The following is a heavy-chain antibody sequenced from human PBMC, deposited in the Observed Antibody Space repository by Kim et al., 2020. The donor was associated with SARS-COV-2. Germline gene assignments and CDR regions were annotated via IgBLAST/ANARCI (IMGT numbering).Heavy chain of an antibody. V-gene: IGHV3-43*02. CDR1: GFTFDDYA. CDR2: ISGDGGST. J-gene: IGHJ6*02. D-gene: IGHD6-19*01. Sequence: GGSLRLSCAASGFTFDDYAMHWVRQAPGKGLEWVSLISGDGGSTYYADSVKGRFTISRDNSKNSLYLQMNSLRTEDTALYYCAKDTGIAVAGTLFKPDTEPPPSYYYYGMDVWGQGTTVTVSS. CDR3: AKDTGIAVAGTLFKPDTEPPPSYYYYGMDV.